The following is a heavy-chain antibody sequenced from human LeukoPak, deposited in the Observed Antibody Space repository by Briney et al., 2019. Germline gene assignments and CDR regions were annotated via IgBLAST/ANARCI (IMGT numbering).Heavy chain of an antibody. CDR1: GGSISSGGYY. Sequence: SETLSLTCTVSGGSISSGGYYWSWIRQHPGEGLEWIGYIYYSGSTYYSPSLKSRVTISVDTSKNQFSLKLSSVTAADTAVYYCARGAAGNIVEDWFDPWGQGTLVTVSS. J-gene: IGHJ5*02. CDR3: ARGAAGNIVEDWFDP. V-gene: IGHV4-31*03. D-gene: IGHD2/OR15-2a*01. CDR2: IYYSGST.